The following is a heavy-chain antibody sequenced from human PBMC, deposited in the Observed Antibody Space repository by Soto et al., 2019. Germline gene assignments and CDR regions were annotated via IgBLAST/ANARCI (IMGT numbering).Heavy chain of an antibody. V-gene: IGHV6-1*01. J-gene: IGHJ6*04. CDR2: TYYRSKWYN. Sequence: PSQTLSLTCAISGDSVSSNSAAWNWIRQSPSRGLEWLGRTYYRSKWYNDYAVSVKRRITINPDRSKNQFSPQLNSVTPEDTAVYYCERAPYFYYGMAVWGKGTTVTVSS. CDR1: GDSVSSNSAA. CDR3: ERAPYFYYGMAV. D-gene: IGHD3-9*01.